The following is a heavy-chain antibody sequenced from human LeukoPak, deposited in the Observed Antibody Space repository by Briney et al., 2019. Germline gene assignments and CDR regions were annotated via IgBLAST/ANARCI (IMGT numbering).Heavy chain of an antibody. CDR3: ARGGLKGYYYSGMDV. CDR2: LNSDGTNT. J-gene: IGHJ6*02. V-gene: IGHV3-74*01. Sequence: PGGSLRLSCAASGFTFTNYWMHWVRQAPGKGLVWVSRLNSDGTNTNYADSVKGRFTISRDNAKNTLYLQMNSLRAEDTAVYYCARGGLKGYYYSGMDVWGQGTTVTVSS. CDR1: GFTFTNYW.